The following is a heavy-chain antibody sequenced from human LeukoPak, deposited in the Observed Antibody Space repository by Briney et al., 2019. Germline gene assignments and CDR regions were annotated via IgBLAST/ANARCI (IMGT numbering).Heavy chain of an antibody. J-gene: IGHJ6*03. CDR3: ARSMDPGLGYMDV. D-gene: IGHD6-19*01. CDR2: IYYSGDT. V-gene: IGHV4-39*01. CDR1: GGSISSSNYY. Sequence: PSETLSLTCTVSGGSISSSNYYWGWLRQPPGKGLEWIGSIYYSGDTYSNPSLKSRVTISVDTSRSQFSLSLSSLTAADTAVYYCARSMDPGLGYMDVWGKGTTVTVSS.